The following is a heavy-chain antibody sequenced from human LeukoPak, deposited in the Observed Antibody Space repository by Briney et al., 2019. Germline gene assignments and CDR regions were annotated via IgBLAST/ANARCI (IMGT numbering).Heavy chain of an antibody. D-gene: IGHD3-22*01. J-gene: IGHJ3*02. Sequence: GGSLRLSCAASGFTFSSHGTHWVRQAPGKGLEWVAVIWYDGSNKYYADSVKGRFTISRDNSKNTLYLQMNSLRAEDTAVYYCARDSDSSGSYDAFDIWGQGTMVTVSS. V-gene: IGHV3-33*01. CDR1: GFTFSSHG. CDR3: ARDSDSSGSYDAFDI. CDR2: IWYDGSNK.